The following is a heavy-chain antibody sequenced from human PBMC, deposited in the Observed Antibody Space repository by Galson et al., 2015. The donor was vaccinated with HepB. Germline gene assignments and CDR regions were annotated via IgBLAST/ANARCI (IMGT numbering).Heavy chain of an antibody. CDR1: GGTFSSYA. Sequence: SVKVSCKASGGTFSSYAITWMRQAPGQGLEWMGGIIPIFGTANYAQKFQGRVTITADKSTSTAYMELSSLRSEDTAVYYCASQPTYYDSSGYYSHFDYWGQGTLVTVSS. J-gene: IGHJ4*02. D-gene: IGHD3-22*01. CDR3: ASQPTYYDSSGYYSHFDY. V-gene: IGHV1-69*06. CDR2: IIPIFGTA.